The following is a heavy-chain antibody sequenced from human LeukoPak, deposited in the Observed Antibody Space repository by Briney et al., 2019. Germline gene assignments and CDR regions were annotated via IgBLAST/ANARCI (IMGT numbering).Heavy chain of an antibody. Sequence: SVKVSCMASGGTFSSYAISWVRQAPGQGLEWMGGIIPIFGTANYAQKFQGRVTLTTNESTSTAYMEQSSLRSQDTAVYYCARGGWATVTTSWFDPWRQGTLVGVST. D-gene: IGHD4-11*01. CDR2: IIPIFGTA. V-gene: IGHV1-69*05. CDR3: ARGGWATVTTSWFDP. J-gene: IGHJ5*02. CDR1: GGTFSSYA.